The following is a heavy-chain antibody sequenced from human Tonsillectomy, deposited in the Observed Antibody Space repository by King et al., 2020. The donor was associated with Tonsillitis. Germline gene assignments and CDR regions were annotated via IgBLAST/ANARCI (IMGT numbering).Heavy chain of an antibody. J-gene: IGHJ4*02. CDR3: ARIFYDYVWGIYRYFDY. Sequence: VQLPQWGAGLLKPSETLSLTCAVSGGSFSGYDWTWIRQPPGKGLEWIGEINRSGSTNYNPSLKSRVTIFVDTSKNQLSLNLNSVTAADTAVYYCARIFYDYVWGIYRYFDYWGQGTLVTVSS. D-gene: IGHD3-16*02. CDR2: INRSGST. CDR1: GGSFSGYD. V-gene: IGHV4-34*01.